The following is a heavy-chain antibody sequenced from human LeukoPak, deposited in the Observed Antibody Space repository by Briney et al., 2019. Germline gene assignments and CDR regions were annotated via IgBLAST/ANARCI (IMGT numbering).Heavy chain of an antibody. CDR2: IYHSGST. D-gene: IGHD1-26*01. J-gene: IGHJ4*02. CDR1: GYSISSGYY. CDR3: ARRFGGSYPAFDY. V-gene: IGHV4-38-2*01. Sequence: PSETLSLTCAVSGYSISSGYYWGWIRQPPGKGLEWIGSIYHSGSTYYNPSLKSRVTISVDTSKNQFSLKLSSVTAADTAVYYCARRFGGSYPAFDYWGQGTLVTVSS.